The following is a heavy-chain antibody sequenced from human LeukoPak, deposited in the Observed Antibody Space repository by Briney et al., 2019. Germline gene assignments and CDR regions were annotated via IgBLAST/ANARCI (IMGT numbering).Heavy chain of an antibody. CDR2: ISYDGSNK. Sequence: PGRSLGLSCAASGFTFSSYAMHWVRQAPGKGLEWVAVISYDGSNKYYADSVKGRFAISRDNSKNTLYLQMNSLRAEDTAVYYCARGEFRLTLFDYWGQGTLVTVSS. J-gene: IGHJ4*02. CDR1: GFTFSSYA. V-gene: IGHV3-30*09. CDR3: ARGEFRLTLFDY. D-gene: IGHD3-3*01.